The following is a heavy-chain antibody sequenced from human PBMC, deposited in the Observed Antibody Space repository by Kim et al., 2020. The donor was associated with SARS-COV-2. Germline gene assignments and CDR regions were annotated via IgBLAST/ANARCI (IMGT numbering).Heavy chain of an antibody. Sequence: SRVTISVDTSKNQFSLKLSSVTAADTAVYYCARRNSSGWYSGYYYYGMDVWGQGTTVTVSS. V-gene: IGHV4-61*07. D-gene: IGHD6-19*01. J-gene: IGHJ6*02. CDR3: ARRNSSGWYSGYYYYGMDV.